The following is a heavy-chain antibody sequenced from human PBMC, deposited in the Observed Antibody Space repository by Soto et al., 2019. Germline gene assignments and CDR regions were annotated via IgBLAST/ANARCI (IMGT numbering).Heavy chain of an antibody. CDR3: ARDTYGAHNY. V-gene: IGHV3-33*01. CDR1: GFTFSSYG. CDR2: IWYDGSNK. J-gene: IGHJ4*02. D-gene: IGHD4-17*01. Sequence: QVQLVESGGGVVQPGRSLRLSCAASGFTFSSYGMHWVRQAPRKGMEWVAVIWYDGSNKYYADSVKGRFTISRDNSKITLSLQMNSLRAEDTAVYYCARDTYGAHNYWGQGTLVTVSS.